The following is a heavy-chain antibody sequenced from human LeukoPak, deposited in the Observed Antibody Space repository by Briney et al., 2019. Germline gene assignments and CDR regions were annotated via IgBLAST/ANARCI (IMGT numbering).Heavy chain of an antibody. CDR3: ARDVRVVVPAAIGYYYYYYMDV. Sequence: SVKVSCKASGGTFSSYAISWVRQAPGQGLEWMGGTIPIFGTANYAQKFKGRVTITADESTSTAYMELSSLRSEDTAVYYCARDVRVVVPAAIGYYYYYYMDVWGKGTTVTVSS. V-gene: IGHV1-69*13. D-gene: IGHD2-2*01. CDR2: TIPIFGTA. CDR1: GGTFSSYA. J-gene: IGHJ6*03.